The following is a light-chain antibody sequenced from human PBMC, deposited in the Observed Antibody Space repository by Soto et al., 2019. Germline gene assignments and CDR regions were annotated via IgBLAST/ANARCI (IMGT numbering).Light chain of an antibody. Sequence: EIVRTQSPVTMPPSIGDRATXSCRASQSVSSNLAWYQQKPGQFPTLLIYVPSTRATGLPARFSCGGSGTDVNLTISRVEPEDFAVYYCQHVTSSHEWTQGLGTKVDIK. J-gene: IGKJ1*01. CDR1: QSVSSN. CDR3: QHVTSSHEWT. CDR2: VPS. V-gene: IGKV3-15*01.